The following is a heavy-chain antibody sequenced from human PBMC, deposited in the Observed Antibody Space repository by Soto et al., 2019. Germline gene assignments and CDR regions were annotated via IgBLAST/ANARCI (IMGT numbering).Heavy chain of an antibody. CDR3: ARPGIAAAGWGVHWFDP. J-gene: IGHJ5*02. CDR2: IKSDGSST. Sequence: WLTLRLSCQASRFSFSHYCIHWVCHDQAKELVWVSGIKSDGSSTTYADSVKGRFTISRDNAKNTLYLQMNSLRAEDTAVYYCARPGIAAAGWGVHWFDPWCQGTLVTVSS. CDR1: RFSFSHYC. D-gene: IGHD6-13*01. V-gene: IGHV3-74*03.